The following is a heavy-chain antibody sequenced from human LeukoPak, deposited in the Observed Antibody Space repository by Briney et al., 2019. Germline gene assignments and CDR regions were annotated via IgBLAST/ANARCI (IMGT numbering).Heavy chain of an antibody. CDR1: GGSISSYY. V-gene: IGHV4-4*07. Sequence: SETLSLTCTVSGGSISSYYWSWIRQPAGKGLEWIGRIYTSGSTNYNPSLKSRVTMSVDTSKNQFSLKLSSVTAADTAVYYCARVGLLWFGDYYMDVWGKGTTVTISS. CDR3: ARVGLLWFGDYYMDV. J-gene: IGHJ6*03. D-gene: IGHD3-10*01. CDR2: IYTSGST.